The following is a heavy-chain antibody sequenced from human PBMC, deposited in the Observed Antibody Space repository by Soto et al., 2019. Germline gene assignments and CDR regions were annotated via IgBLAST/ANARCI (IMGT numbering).Heavy chain of an antibody. CDR1: GLTFSGSA. V-gene: IGHV3-73*01. Sequence: GGSLRLSCAASGLTFSGSAIHWVRQASGKGLEWVGRIRSKANSYATAYAASVKGRFTISRDDSKNTAYLQMNSLETEDTAVYYCTRISGYLYNYYGMDVWGQGTTVTVSS. CDR2: IRSKANSYAT. CDR3: TRISGYLYNYYGMDV. D-gene: IGHD5-12*01. J-gene: IGHJ6*02.